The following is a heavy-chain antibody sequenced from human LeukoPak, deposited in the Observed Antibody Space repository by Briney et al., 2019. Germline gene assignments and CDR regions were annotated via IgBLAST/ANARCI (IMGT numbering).Heavy chain of an antibody. V-gene: IGHV3-21*01. D-gene: IGHD1-1*01. CDR3: ANTKQFEY. J-gene: IGHJ4*02. CDR2: FTSSSSI. Sequence: GGSLRLSCAASGFTFSSYNMSWVRQAPGKGLEWVSSFTSSSSIYYPDSVKGRFTISRDNAKNSLYLQMNSLRAEDTAVYYCANTKQFEYWGQGTLVTVSS. CDR1: GFTFSSYN.